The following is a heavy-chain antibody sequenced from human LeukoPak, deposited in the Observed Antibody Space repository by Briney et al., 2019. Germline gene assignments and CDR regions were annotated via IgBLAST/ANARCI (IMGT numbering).Heavy chain of an antibody. J-gene: IGHJ5*02. D-gene: IGHD6-6*01. CDR1: GGSISSYY. CDR2: ISYSRST. CDR3: ASQYSSSSYWFDP. Sequence: SETLSLTCTVSGGSISSYYWSWIRQPPGKGLEWIGYISYSRSTNYNPSLKSRVTISVDTSKNQFSLKLNSMTAADTAVYYCASQYSSSSYWFDPWGQGTLVTVSS. V-gene: IGHV4-59*01.